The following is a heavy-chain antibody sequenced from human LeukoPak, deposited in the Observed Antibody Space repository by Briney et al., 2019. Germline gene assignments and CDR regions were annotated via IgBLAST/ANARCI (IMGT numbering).Heavy chain of an antibody. CDR2: IYPGDSET. Sequence: GEPLKISCTASGYRFGFYWIAWVRQMPGKGLEWMGTIYPGDSETRYSPSFQGRVTISADKSSSTAYLQWSSLKASDAAMYYCARREAYYYDNSGYYSYWFDPWGQGTLVTVSS. CDR3: ARREAYYYDNSGYYSYWFDP. V-gene: IGHV5-51*01. J-gene: IGHJ5*02. D-gene: IGHD3-22*01. CDR1: GYRFGFYW.